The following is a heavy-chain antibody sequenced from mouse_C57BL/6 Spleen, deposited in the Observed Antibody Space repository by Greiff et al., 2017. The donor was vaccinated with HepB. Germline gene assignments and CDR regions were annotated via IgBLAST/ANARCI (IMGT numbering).Heavy chain of an antibody. D-gene: IGHD1-1*01. CDR2: ISSGGSYT. Sequence: DVMLVESGGDLVKPGGSLKLSCAASGFTFSSYGMSWVRQTPDKRLEWVATISSGGSYTYYPDSVKGRFTISRDNAKNTLYLQMSSLKSEDTAMYYCARGDYYGSSSYFDYWGQGTTLTVSS. CDR1: GFTFSSYG. J-gene: IGHJ2*01. V-gene: IGHV5-6*02. CDR3: ARGDYYGSSSYFDY.